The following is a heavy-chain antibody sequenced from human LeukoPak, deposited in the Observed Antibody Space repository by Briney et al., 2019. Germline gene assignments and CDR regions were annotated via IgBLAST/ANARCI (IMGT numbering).Heavy chain of an antibody. CDR3: AKDNSVGDIAWWFDP. J-gene: IGHJ5*02. Sequence: ASVKVSCKASGYTFTDDYVHWVRQAPGQGLEWMGVINPSGTWTSYAQKFRGRITMTRDMSTSTDYMELRSLGFEDTAVYYCAKDNSVGDIAWWFDPWGQGTLVTVSS. V-gene: IGHV1-46*01. CDR2: INPSGTWT. CDR1: GYTFTDDY. D-gene: IGHD1-26*01.